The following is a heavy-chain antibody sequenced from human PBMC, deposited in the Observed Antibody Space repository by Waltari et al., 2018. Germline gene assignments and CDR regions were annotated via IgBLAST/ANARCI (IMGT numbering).Heavy chain of an antibody. CDR2: SKTQSDGCGAT. D-gene: IGHD3-16*02. CDR1: GFTFSNTW. V-gene: IGHV3-15*01. CDR3: TTDQGDSYTFYSFDY. J-gene: IGHJ4*02. Sequence: EVQLVESGGGLVNPGGSLRLSCAASGFTFSNTWMDWVRQAPGKGLEWIARSKTQSDGCGATYYAAPVTGRFTVSRDDSKNMLYLQMSSLKTEDTAMYYCTTDQGDSYTFYSFDYWGQGTLVTVSS.